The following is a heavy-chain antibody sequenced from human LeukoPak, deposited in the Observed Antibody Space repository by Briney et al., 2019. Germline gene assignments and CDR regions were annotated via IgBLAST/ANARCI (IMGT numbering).Heavy chain of an antibody. J-gene: IGHJ4*02. CDR3: AKDSFVRDIYRFFDWSFDG. CDR1: GFIFSSYA. CDR2: ISYGVTNK. Sequence: GGSLRLSCAASGFIFSSYAMHWVRQAPGKGLEWVAFISYGVTNKDYADSVKGRFTISRDNSKNTLYLQMNSLRAEDTAVYYCAKDSFVRDIYRFFDWSFDGWGQGTLVTVSS. D-gene: IGHD3-9*01. V-gene: IGHV3-30-3*01.